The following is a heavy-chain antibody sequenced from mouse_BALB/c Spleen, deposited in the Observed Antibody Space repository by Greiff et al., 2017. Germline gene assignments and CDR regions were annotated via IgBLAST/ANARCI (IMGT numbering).Heavy chain of an antibody. CDR1: GFSLTSYG. J-gene: IGHJ3*01. D-gene: IGHD2-10*02. CDR3: ARNEGVYGNYGAY. CDR2: IWSGGST. Sequence: VKVVESGPGLVQPSQSLSITCTVSGFSLTSYGVHWVRQSPGKGLEWLGVIWSGGSTDYNAAFISRLSISKDNSKSQVFFKMNSLQANDTAIYYCARNEGVYGNYGAYWGQGTLVTVSA. V-gene: IGHV2-2*02.